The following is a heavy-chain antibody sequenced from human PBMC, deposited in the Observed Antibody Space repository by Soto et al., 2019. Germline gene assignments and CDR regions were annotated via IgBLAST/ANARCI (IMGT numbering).Heavy chain of an antibody. CDR2: VYYSGTT. D-gene: IGHD4-17*01. J-gene: IGHJ4*02. V-gene: IGHV4-61*01. Sequence: SETLSLTCSVSGGSVSNKTYYWSWIRQPPGKRLEWIGYVYYSGTTNYNPSLKSRVTISVDLSKNQFSLRLSSVTTADTALYYCARTTAVPNTLRSRYFFDYWGQGTLVTSPQ. CDR1: GGSVSNKTYY. CDR3: ARTTAVPNTLRSRYFFDY.